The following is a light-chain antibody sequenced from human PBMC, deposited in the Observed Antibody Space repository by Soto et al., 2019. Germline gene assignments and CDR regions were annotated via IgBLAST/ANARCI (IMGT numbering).Light chain of an antibody. J-gene: IGKJ4*01. CDR2: KAS. Sequence: DIQMTQSPSTLSASVGDRVTITCRASQSISSWLAWYQQKPGKAPKLLIYKASSLESGVPSRFGGSGSGTEFTLTISSLQPDDFATSYCQQYSFYPFTFGGGTKVEIK. V-gene: IGKV1-5*03. CDR1: QSISSW. CDR3: QQYSFYPFT.